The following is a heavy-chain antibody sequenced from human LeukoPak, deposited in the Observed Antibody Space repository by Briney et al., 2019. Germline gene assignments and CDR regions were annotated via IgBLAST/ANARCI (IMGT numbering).Heavy chain of an antibody. J-gene: IGHJ6*03. CDR1: GFTFSSYA. Sequence: GSLRLSCAASGFTFSSYAMHWVRQAPGKGLEWLAVISYDGSNKYYADSVKGRFTVSRDNSKNTLYLQMNSLRAEDTAVYYCARALSYYYMDVWGKGATVTVSS. CDR3: ARALSYYYMDV. V-gene: IGHV3-30-3*01. CDR2: ISYDGSNK.